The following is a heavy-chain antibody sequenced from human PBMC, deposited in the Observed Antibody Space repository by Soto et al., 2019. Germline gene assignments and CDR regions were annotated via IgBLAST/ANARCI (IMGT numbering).Heavy chain of an antibody. V-gene: IGHV4-34*01. CDR2: INHSGST. J-gene: IGHJ6*02. CDR1: GVSFSGYY. CDR3: ARLGRCIGDSCYPGYYYGLDV. D-gene: IGHD2-15*01. Sequence: SETLSLTCAVYGVSFSGYYWSWIRQTPGRWLEWIGEINHSGSTNYNPSLKSRVTISVDTSKNQFSLKLSSVTAADTAVYYCARLGRCIGDSCYPGYYYGLDVWGQGTTVTVS.